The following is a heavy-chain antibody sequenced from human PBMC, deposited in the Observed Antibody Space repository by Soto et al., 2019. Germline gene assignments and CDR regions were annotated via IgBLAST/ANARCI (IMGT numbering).Heavy chain of an antibody. J-gene: IGHJ2*01. CDR3: ARGPPQAYWGGDCHGSFDL. CDR1: GYTFTGYY. CDR2: INPNSGGT. V-gene: IGHV1-2*02. Sequence: ASVKVSCTASGYTFTGYYMHWVRQAPGQGLEWMGWINPNSGGTNYAQKLQGRVTMTRDPSISTAYMELSRLRSDETPVYYCARGPPQAYWGGDCHGSFDLWGRGTRVPVSS. D-gene: IGHD2-21*02.